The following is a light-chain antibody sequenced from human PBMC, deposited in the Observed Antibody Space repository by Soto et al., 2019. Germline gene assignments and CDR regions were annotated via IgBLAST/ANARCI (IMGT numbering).Light chain of an antibody. CDR1: NSDVGGYDY. CDR2: DVS. CDR3: SSYSSSSTLV. V-gene: IGLV2-14*03. Sequence: QSALTQPASVSGSPGQSITISCTGTNSDVGGYDYVSRYQQHPGKAPKLMIYDVSSRPSGVSNRFSGSKSGNTASLTLSGLQAEDEADYYCSSYSSSSTLVFGGGTKVTVL. J-gene: IGLJ2*01.